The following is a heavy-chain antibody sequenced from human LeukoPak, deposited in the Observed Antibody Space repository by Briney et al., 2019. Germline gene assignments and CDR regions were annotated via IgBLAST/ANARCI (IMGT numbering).Heavy chain of an antibody. J-gene: IGHJ3*02. CDR1: GGTFSSYA. Sequence: SVKVSCKASGGTFSSYAISWVRQAPGQGLEWMGGIIPIFGTANYAQKFQGRVTITTDESTSTAYMELSSLRSEDTAVYYCASPLEGLQRALDIWGQGTMVTVSS. V-gene: IGHV1-69*05. CDR3: ASPLEGLQRALDI. CDR2: IIPIFGTA.